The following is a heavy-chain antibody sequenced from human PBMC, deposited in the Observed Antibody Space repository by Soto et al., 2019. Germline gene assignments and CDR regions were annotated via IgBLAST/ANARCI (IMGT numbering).Heavy chain of an antibody. V-gene: IGHV4-34*01. CDR2: INHSGST. CDR3: ARGLGGNSYGYDY. J-gene: IGHJ4*02. CDR1: GGSFSADY. D-gene: IGHD5-18*01. Sequence: SETLSLTCAVYGGSFSADYWTWIRQPPGKGLEWIGEINHSGSTIYNPSLKSRVTISVDTSKNQCSLKLSSVTAADTAVYYCARGLGGNSYGYDYWGQGTLVTVSS.